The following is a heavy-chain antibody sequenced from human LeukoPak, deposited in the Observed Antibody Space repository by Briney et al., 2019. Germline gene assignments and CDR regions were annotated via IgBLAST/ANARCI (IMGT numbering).Heavy chain of an antibody. Sequence: GGSLRLSCAASGFTFSPNWMHWVRQAPGKGLVWVSLVKSDGSAMYADSVKGRFTISRDNAKNTLYLQMNSPRAEDTAVYLCAREVASAAFDYWGQGTPVTVSS. CDR1: GFTFSPNW. D-gene: IGHD5-12*01. CDR3: AREVASAAFDY. V-gene: IGHV3-74*03. J-gene: IGHJ4*02. CDR2: VKSDGSA.